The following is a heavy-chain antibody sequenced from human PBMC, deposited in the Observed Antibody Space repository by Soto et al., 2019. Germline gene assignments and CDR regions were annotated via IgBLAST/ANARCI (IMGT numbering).Heavy chain of an antibody. Sequence: GGSLRISCAASGFTFSSYWMHWVRQAPGKGLVWVSRINSDGSSTSYADSVKGRFTISRDNAKNTLYLQMNSLRAEDTAVYYSARGSIVLMVYATNGFDPWAQGT. J-gene: IGHJ5*02. V-gene: IGHV3-74*01. D-gene: IGHD2-8*01. CDR3: ARGSIVLMVYATNGFDP. CDR2: INSDGSST. CDR1: GFTFSSYW.